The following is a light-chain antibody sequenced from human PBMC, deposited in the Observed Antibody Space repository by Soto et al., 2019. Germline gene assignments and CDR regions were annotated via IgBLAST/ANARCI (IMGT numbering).Light chain of an antibody. CDR1: RSDVGSYNL. Sequence: QSALTQPASVSGSPGQSITISCTGTRSDVGSYNLVSWCQQYPGKAPKLVIYEGSKRPSGVSYRFSGSKSGNTASLTISGLQAEDEADYYCCSYADPTALYLFGTGTKLTVL. CDR3: CSYADPTALYL. V-gene: IGLV2-23*01. J-gene: IGLJ1*01. CDR2: EGS.